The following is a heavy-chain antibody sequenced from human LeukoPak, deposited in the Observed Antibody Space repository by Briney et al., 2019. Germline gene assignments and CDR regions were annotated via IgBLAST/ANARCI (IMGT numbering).Heavy chain of an antibody. CDR3: ARAQGYGDCDY. CDR2: VNPSGGNT. CDR1: GYTFTDYY. D-gene: IGHD4-17*01. Sequence: GASVKVSCKASGYTFTDYYIHGVRQAPGQGLDWMGIVNPSGGNTKYAEKFQARVTMTRDTSTGTVYMDLSSLRSEDTAVYYCARAQGYGDCDYWGQGTLVTVSS. J-gene: IGHJ4*02. V-gene: IGHV1-46*01.